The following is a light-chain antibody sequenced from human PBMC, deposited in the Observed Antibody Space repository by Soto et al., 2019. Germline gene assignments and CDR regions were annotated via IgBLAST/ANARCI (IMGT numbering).Light chain of an antibody. CDR2: KAS. V-gene: IGKV1-5*03. CDR3: QQYNSYPT. J-gene: IGKJ1*01. Sequence: DLQMTQSPSTLSASVGARVTITCRASPSISSWLAWYQQKPGKAPKLLIYKASSLESGVPSRFSGSGSGTEFTLTISRLQPDDFATYYCQQYNSYPTCGQGTKVDIK. CDR1: PSISSW.